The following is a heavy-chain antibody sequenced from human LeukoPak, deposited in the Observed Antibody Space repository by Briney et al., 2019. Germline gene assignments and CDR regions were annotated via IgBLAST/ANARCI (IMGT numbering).Heavy chain of an antibody. CDR3: AILQAVAGPKSKEDYYYGMDV. CDR2: IYYSGST. CDR1: GGSISSYY. J-gene: IGHJ6*02. V-gene: IGHV4-59*01. D-gene: IGHD6-19*01. Sequence: SETLSLTCTVSGGSISSYYWSWIRQPPGKGLEWIGYIYYSGSTNYNPSLKSRVTISVDTSKNQFSLKLSSVTAADTAVYYCAILQAVAGPKSKEDYYYGMDVWGQGTTVTVSS.